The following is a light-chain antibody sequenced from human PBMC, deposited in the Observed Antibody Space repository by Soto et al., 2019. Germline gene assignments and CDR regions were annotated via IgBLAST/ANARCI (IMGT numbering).Light chain of an antibody. Sequence: DIQMTQSPSSLPASVGDRVTVSCRANQTINYYLNWYQQKPGEAPKLLIYRASTLHGGVPSRFSGSGSWTDFTLTINSLQPEDFATYFCQQSERSPFTFGPVTKLEIK. CDR3: QQSERSPFT. V-gene: IGKV1-39*01. CDR2: RAS. J-gene: IGKJ3*01. CDR1: QTINYY.